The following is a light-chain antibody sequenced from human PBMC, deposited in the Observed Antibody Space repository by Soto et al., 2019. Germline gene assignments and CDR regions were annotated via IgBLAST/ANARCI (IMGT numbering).Light chain of an antibody. CDR3: QQYGSSPFT. CDR2: GAS. Sequence: EIVLTQSPGTLSLSPGERATLSCRASQSVTINYLAWYQQKPGQAPRLLVYGASTRATGIPDRFSGSGSGTDFTLTINRLEPEEFAVYYCQQYGSSPFTFGPGTKVDIK. J-gene: IGKJ3*01. V-gene: IGKV3-20*01. CDR1: QSVTINY.